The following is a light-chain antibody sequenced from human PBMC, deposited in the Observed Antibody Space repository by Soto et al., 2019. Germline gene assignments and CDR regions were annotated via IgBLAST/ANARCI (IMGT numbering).Light chain of an antibody. CDR3: QQSYSIPYT. Sequence: DIQMTQSPSSLSASLGDRVTITCRATQSILSYLNWYQQKPGKAPKLLIYAASSLQSGVPSRFSGSGSGTDFTLIISSLQPEDFATYYCQQSYSIPYTFGQGTKLEIK. J-gene: IGKJ2*01. CDR1: QSILSY. CDR2: AAS. V-gene: IGKV1-39*01.